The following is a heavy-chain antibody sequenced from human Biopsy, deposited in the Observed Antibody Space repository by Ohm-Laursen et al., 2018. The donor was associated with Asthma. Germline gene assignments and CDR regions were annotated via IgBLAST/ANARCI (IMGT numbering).Heavy chain of an antibody. Sequence: SVKVSCKTSGYNFISFAIHWVRQAPRQRLEWMGWVNTGNGDTKYSQKFQGRVTITRDTSASTAYMELRSLRSEDTATYYCARTYYDFLTGQVKDVFGVWGQGTMVTVSS. CDR1: GYNFISFA. CDR3: ARTYYDFLTGQVKDVFGV. J-gene: IGHJ3*01. CDR2: VNTGNGDT. V-gene: IGHV1-3*04. D-gene: IGHD3-9*01.